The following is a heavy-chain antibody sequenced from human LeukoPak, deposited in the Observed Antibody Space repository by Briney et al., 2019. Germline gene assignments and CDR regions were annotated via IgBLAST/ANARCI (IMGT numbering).Heavy chain of an antibody. CDR2: ISGSGGST. J-gene: IGHJ4*02. D-gene: IGHD4/OR15-4a*01. V-gene: IGHV3-23*01. CDR1: GFTFSSYA. Sequence: PGGSLRLSCAASGFTFSSYAMSWVRQAPGKGLEWVSAISGSGGSTYYAASVQGRFTIHRDNSKNTLYLQMNRLGAEDTAIYYCGQDWAWGAFGHWGQGTLVTVSS. CDR3: GQDWAWGAFGH.